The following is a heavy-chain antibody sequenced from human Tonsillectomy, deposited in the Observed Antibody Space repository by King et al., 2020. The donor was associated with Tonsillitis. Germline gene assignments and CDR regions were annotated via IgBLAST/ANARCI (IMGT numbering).Heavy chain of an antibody. D-gene: IGHD3-16*02. J-gene: IGHJ3*02. Sequence: QLVQSGAEVKKPGESLKISCKGSGYSFTSYWIGWVRQMPGKGLEWMGIIYPGDSDTRYSPSFQGQVTISADKSISTAYLQWSSLKASDTAMYYCARSMITFGGVIPKGAGAFDIWGQGTMVTVSS. CDR3: ARSMITFGGVIPKGAGAFDI. V-gene: IGHV5-51*01. CDR1: GYSFTSYW. CDR2: IYPGDSDT.